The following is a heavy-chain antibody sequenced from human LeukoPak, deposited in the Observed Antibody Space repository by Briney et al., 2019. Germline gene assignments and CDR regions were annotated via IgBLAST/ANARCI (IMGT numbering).Heavy chain of an antibody. J-gene: IGHJ4*02. CDR3: TRFYSSGRYVNGDH. D-gene: IGHD6-19*01. CDR2: INSDGSST. V-gene: IGHV3-74*01. CDR1: GFTFSSYW. Sequence: GGSLRLSCAASGFTFSSYWMHWVRQAPGKGLVWVSRINSDGSSTSYADSVKGRFTISRDNAKSTLYLQMNSLRAEDTAVYYCTRFYSSGRYVNGDHWGQGTLVTVSS.